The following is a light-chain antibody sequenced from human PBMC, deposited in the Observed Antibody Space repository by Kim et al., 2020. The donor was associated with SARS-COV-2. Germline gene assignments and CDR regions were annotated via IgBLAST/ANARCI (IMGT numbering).Light chain of an antibody. CDR3: SSYTSSSTWV. CDR2: DVS. Sequence: GQSITCSGTGTSSDVGGYNYVSWYQQHTGKAPKLLIDDVSNRPSGVSNRFSGSRSANTAALTISGLQDEDEDDYYCSSYTSSSTWVFGGGTQLTVL. CDR1: SSDVGGYNY. V-gene: IGLV2-14*03. J-gene: IGLJ3*02.